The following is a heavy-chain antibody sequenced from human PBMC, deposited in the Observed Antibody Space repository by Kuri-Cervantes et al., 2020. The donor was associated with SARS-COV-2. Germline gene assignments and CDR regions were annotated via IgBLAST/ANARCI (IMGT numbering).Heavy chain of an antibody. CDR2: ITRSSVYI. Sequence: GGSLRLSCAASGFSLSRYTMNWVRQAPGKGLEWVSSITRSSVYISYADSLKGRFTISRDNAKNSLYLQMNSLRAEDTAVYYCARSPGDGDYDPFDYWGRGTLVTVSS. J-gene: IGHJ4*02. CDR3: ARSPGDGDYDPFDY. CDR1: GFSLSRYT. D-gene: IGHD4-17*01. V-gene: IGHV3-21*01.